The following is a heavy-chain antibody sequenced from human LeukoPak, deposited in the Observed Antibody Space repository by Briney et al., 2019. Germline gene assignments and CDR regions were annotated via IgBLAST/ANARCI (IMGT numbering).Heavy chain of an antibody. CDR3: ARAGGTSWGDY. Sequence: TGGSLRLSRAASGFTFSSYRMSSVREAPGRGLEWVANIKQDGSEKHYVDSVKGRFTISRDNAKNSLYLQMNSLRAEDTAVYYCARAGGTSWGDYWGQGTLVIVSS. V-gene: IGHV3-7*01. D-gene: IGHD2-2*01. CDR1: GFTFSSYR. CDR2: IKQDGSEK. J-gene: IGHJ4*02.